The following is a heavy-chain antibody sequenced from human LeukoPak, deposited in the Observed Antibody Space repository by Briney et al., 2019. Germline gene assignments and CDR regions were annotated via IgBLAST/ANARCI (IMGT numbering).Heavy chain of an antibody. CDR1: GFTFSSYA. D-gene: IGHD1-26*01. Sequence: GGSLILSCAASGFTFSSYAMSWVRQAPGKGLEWVSAISGSGGSTYYADSVKGRFTISRDNSKNTLYLQMNSLRAEDTAVYYCAKDGTNPPVGATVAFDYWGQGTLVTVSS. J-gene: IGHJ4*02. V-gene: IGHV3-23*01. CDR3: AKDGTNPPVGATVAFDY. CDR2: ISGSGGST.